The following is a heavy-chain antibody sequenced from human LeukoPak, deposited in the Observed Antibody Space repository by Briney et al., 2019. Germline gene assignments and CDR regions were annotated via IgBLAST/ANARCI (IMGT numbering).Heavy chain of an antibody. CDR3: AVDYGDYGWRH. V-gene: IGHV4-34*01. CDR1: GGSFSGYY. CDR2: INHSGST. Sequence: PSETLSLTCAVYGGSFSGYYWSWIRQPPGKGLEWIGEINHSGSTNYNPSLKSRVTISVDTSKNQFSLKLSSVTAADTAVYYCAVDYGDYGWRHWGQGTMVTVSS. D-gene: IGHD4-17*01. J-gene: IGHJ3*01.